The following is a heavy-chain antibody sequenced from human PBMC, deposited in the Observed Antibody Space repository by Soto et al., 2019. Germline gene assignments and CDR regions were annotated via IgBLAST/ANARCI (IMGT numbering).Heavy chain of an antibody. CDR3: ARLYSGSGTVDH. J-gene: IGHJ4*02. CDR1: GGSISSSSYY. D-gene: IGHD1-26*01. V-gene: IGHV4-39*01. CDR2: IYYSGST. Sequence: QLQLQESGPGLVKPSETLSLTCTVSGGSISSSSYYWGWIRQPPGKGLEWIGSIYYSGSTYYNPSLKRRVTISVDTSKNQFSLKLSSVTAADTAVYYCARLYSGSGTVDHWGQGTLVTVSS.